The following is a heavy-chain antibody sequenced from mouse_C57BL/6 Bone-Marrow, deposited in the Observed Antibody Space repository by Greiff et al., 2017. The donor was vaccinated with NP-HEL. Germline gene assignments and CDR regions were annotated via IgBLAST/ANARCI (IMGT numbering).Heavy chain of an antibody. CDR3: ALIYYVYDGSTLTTGAKAPLSQPEYFDY. CDR2: IYPGSGST. V-gene: IGHV1-55*01. D-gene: IGHD2-2*01. J-gene: IGHJ2*01. Sequence: QVQLQQPGAELVKPGASVKMSCKASGYTFTSYWITWVQQRPGQGLEWIGDIYPGSGSTNYNEKFKSKATLTVDTSSSTAYMQLSRLTSEDSAVYYFALIYYVYDGSTLTTGAKAPLSQPEYFDYWGQGTTLTVSS. CDR1: GYTFTSYW.